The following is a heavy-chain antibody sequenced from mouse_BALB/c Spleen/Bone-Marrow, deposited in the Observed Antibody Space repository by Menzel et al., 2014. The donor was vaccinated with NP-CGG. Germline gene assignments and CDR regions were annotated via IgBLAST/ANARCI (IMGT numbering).Heavy chain of an antibody. Sequence: QVQLQHSGPGLVAPSQSLSITCTVSGFSLTDYGVHWVRQPPGKGLEWLGIIGIGGSTNYNSALMSRLSIDKDNSKSQVFLKMNSLQTDDTAMYYCARASYYYGSGYDYWGQGTTLTVSS. V-gene: IGHV2-9*02. D-gene: IGHD1-1*01. J-gene: IGHJ2*01. CDR1: GFSLTDYG. CDR3: ARASYYYGSGYDY. CDR2: IGIGGST.